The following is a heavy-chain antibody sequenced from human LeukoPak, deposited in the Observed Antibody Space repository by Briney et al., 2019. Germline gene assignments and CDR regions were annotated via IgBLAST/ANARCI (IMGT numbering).Heavy chain of an antibody. D-gene: IGHD2-2*01. CDR1: GYSISSGYY. CDR2: IYHSGST. V-gene: IGHV4-38-2*02. CDR3: AREGSRSTFQN. J-gene: IGHJ1*01. Sequence: SETLSLTCTVSGYSISSGYYWGWIRQPPGKGLEWIGSIYHSGSTYYNPSLKSRVTISVDTSKNQFSLKLSSVTPEDTAVYYCAREGSRSTFQNWGQGTLVTVSS.